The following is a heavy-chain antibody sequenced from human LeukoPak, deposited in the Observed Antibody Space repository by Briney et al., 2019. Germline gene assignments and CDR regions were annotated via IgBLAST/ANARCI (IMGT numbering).Heavy chain of an antibody. CDR1: GFTVSSNY. Sequence: GGSLRLSCAASGFTVSSNYMSWVRQAPGKGLEWLGCIKRETDGGTIDYAAPVKGRFTISRDDSRNTLYLQMDSLKIEDTAVYYCTTDRYYDNSELQFQHWGQGTLVTVSS. V-gene: IGHV3-15*01. J-gene: IGHJ1*01. CDR2: IKRETDGGTI. D-gene: IGHD3-22*01. CDR3: TTDRYYDNSELQFQH.